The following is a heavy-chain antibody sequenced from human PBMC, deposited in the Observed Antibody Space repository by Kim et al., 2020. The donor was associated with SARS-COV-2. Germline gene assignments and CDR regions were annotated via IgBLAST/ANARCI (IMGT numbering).Heavy chain of an antibody. D-gene: IGHD2-15*01. CDR2: IRPRGAAA. CDR1: GFKFSDYS. Sequence: GGSLRLSCAASGFKFSDYSMSWVRQAPGKGLEWVSLIRPRGAAASYAYSFQGRFTVSRDDYINTLFLQMRGLKAEDTATYYCAKEYDSVAYSHYSIWGQGLVVTLSS. V-gene: IGHV3-23*01. J-gene: IGHJ4*02. CDR3: AKEYDSVAYSHYSI.